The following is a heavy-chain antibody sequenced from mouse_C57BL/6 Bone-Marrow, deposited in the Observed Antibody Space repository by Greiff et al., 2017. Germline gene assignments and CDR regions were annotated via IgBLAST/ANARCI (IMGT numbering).Heavy chain of an antibody. V-gene: IGHV2-5*01. CDR2: RWRGGST. CDR1: GFSLTSYG. Sequence: VKLVESGPGLVQPSQSLSITCTVSGFSLTSYGVHWVRQSPGKGLEWLGVRWRGGSTDYNAAFMSRLSITKDNSKSQVFFKMNSLKADDTAIYYFAKNSYYYDYDGGFAYWGQGTLVTVSA. J-gene: IGHJ3*01. D-gene: IGHD2-4*01. CDR3: AKNSYYYDYDGGFAY.